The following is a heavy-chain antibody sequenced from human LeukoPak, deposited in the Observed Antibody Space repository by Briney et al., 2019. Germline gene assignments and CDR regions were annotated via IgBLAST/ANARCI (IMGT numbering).Heavy chain of an antibody. CDR1: GGSISSHY. CDR2: IYYSGST. Sequence: PXXTLSLTCTVSGGSISSHYWSWIRQPPGKGLEWIGYIYYSGSTNYNPSLKSRVTISVDTSKNQFSLKLSSVTAADTAVYYCARVSGGNSISGWFDPWGQGTLVTVSS. CDR3: ARVSGGNSISGWFDP. J-gene: IGHJ5*02. D-gene: IGHD4-23*01. V-gene: IGHV4-59*11.